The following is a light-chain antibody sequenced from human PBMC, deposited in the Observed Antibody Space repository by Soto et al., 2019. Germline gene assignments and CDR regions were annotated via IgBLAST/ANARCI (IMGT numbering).Light chain of an antibody. Sequence: DIQMTQSPSSLSASVGDRVTITCRASQSISSHLNWYQQKSGKGPKLLIYGESSLQSGVPSRFSGSGSGTEFTLTISSLQPEDFATYYCQQSYSSPLTFGGGAEGEIK. CDR2: GES. CDR3: QQSYSSPLT. CDR1: QSISSH. V-gene: IGKV1-39*01. J-gene: IGKJ4*01.